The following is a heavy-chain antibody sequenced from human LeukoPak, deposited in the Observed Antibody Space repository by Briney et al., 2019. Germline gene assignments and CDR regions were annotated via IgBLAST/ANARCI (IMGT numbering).Heavy chain of an antibody. CDR2: ISWNSGRI. Sequence: GRSLRLSCAASGFTFDDYAMHWVRQAPGKGLEWVSGISWNSGRIGYADSVKGRFTISRDNAKNSLYLQMNSLRAEDTALYYCVKDTEDYFDYWGQGTLVTVSP. J-gene: IGHJ4*02. V-gene: IGHV3-9*01. CDR3: VKDTEDYFDY. CDR1: GFTFDDYA.